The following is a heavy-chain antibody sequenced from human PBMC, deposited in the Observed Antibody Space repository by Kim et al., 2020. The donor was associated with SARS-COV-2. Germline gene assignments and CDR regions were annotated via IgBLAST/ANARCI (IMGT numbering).Heavy chain of an antibody. V-gene: IGHV3-74*01. J-gene: IGHJ4*02. CDR1: GFTFSSYW. Sequence: GGSLRFSCAASGFTFSSYWMHRVRQVPGKGLVWVSHINTDGRTTNYADSVKGRFTTSRDNARNTLFLQMNSLRAEDTAVYYCTSVAALGTGFWGQGTLVTVSS. CDR3: TSVAALGTGF. CDR2: INTDGRTT. D-gene: IGHD6-13*01.